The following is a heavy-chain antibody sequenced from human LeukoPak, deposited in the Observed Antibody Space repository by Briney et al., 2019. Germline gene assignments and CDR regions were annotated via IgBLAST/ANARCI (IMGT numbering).Heavy chain of an antibody. CDR2: IYTSGST. V-gene: IGHV4-61*02. J-gene: IGHJ5*02. Sequence: TLSLTCPVSGGSISSGSYYWSWIRQPAGKGLEWIGRIYTSGSTNYNPSLKSRVTISVDTSKNQFSLKLSSVTAADTAVYYCARESNMVRGIARNWFDPWGQGTLVTVSS. CDR1: GGSISSGSYY. D-gene: IGHD3-10*01. CDR3: ARESNMVRGIARNWFDP.